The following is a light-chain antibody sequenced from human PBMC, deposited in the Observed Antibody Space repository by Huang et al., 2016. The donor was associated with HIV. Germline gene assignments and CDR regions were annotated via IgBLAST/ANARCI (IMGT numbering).Light chain of an antibody. CDR2: AAS. CDR1: QRVSSN. CDR3: QQYNDWPPYT. Sequence: EIVMTQSPATLSVSPGERATLSCRATQRVSSNLGWYQQKPGQAPRLLIYAASTTSTGIPASFSGSASGTEFTLTISSLQSEDFAVYYCQQYNDWPPYTFGQGTKLEIK. V-gene: IGKV3-15*01. J-gene: IGKJ2*01.